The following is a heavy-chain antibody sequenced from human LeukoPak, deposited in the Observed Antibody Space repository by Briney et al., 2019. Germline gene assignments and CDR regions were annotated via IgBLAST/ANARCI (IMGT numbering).Heavy chain of an antibody. CDR3: ARVIGAYGAFDI. Sequence: SQTLSLTCTVSGGSISSGSYYWSWIRQPAGKGLEWIGRIYTSGSTNYNPSLKSRVTISVDTSKNQFSLKLRSVTAADTAVYYCARVIGAYGAFDIWGQGTMVTVSS. CDR2: IYTSGST. D-gene: IGHD1-26*01. CDR1: GGSISSGSYY. V-gene: IGHV4-61*02. J-gene: IGHJ3*02.